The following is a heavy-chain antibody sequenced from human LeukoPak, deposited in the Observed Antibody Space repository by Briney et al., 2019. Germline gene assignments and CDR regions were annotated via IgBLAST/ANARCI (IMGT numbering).Heavy chain of an antibody. Sequence: SETLSLTCTVSGGPIRGYYWSWIRQPPGQGLEWIAYFHSNGYTNYNPSLKSRVTISVDTSKNQFSLKVTSVTAADTAMYYCTKREGPMSGSYDYFDPWGQGTLVTVS. V-gene: IGHV4-4*09. J-gene: IGHJ5*02. CDR1: GGPIRGYY. CDR2: FHSNGYT. CDR3: TKREGPMSGSYDYFDP. D-gene: IGHD1-26*01.